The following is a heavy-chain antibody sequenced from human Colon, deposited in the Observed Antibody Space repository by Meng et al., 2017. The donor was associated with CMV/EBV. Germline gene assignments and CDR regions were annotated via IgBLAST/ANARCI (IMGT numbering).Heavy chain of an antibody. CDR2: INTNTDNP. CDR1: GYTFTNYL. CDR3: ANTLGAGA. D-gene: IGHD3-16*01. V-gene: IGHV7-4-1*02. J-gene: IGHJ5*02. Sequence: SVTVSCKASGYTFTNYLIHWVRQAPGQGLEWMGWINTNTDNPTYAQGLTGRFAFSLDTSVSTAYLQITDVKPEDTAMYYCANTLGAGAWGQGTLVTVSS.